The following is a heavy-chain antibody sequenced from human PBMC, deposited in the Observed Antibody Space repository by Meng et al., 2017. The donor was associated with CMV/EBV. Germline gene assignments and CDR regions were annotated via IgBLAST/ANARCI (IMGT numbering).Heavy chain of an antibody. V-gene: IGHV3-53*01. CDR2: IYSGGST. CDR3: AREIVRSYYDFWSGYYSVPTGAFDI. Sequence: GESLKISCAASGFTVSSNYMSWVRQAPGKGLEWVSVIYSGGSTYYADSVKGRFTISRDNSKNTLYLQMNSLRAEDTAVYYCAREIVRSYYDFWSGYYSVPTGAFDIWGQGTMVTVSS. CDR1: GFTVSSNY. J-gene: IGHJ3*02. D-gene: IGHD3-3*01.